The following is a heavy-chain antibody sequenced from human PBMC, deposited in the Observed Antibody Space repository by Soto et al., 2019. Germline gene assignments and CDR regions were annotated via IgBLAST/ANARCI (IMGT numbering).Heavy chain of an antibody. CDR3: AKRVGTLGDCSSTSCYAAIIG. Sequence: PGGSLRLSCAASGFTFSSYAMSWVRQAPGKGLEWVSAISGSGGSTYYADSVKGRFTISRDNSKNTLYLQMSSLRAEDTAVYYCAKRVGTLGDCSSTSCYAAIIGWGQGTLVTVAS. CDR2: ISGSGGST. D-gene: IGHD2-2*01. J-gene: IGHJ4*02. CDR1: GFTFSSYA. V-gene: IGHV3-23*01.